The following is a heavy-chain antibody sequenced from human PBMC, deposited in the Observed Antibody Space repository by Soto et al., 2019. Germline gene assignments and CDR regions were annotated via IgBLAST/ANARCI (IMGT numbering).Heavy chain of an antibody. J-gene: IGHJ6*02. D-gene: IGHD5-18*01. CDR2: ISAYNGNT. Sequence: QVPLVQSGAEVKKPGASVKVSCKASGYTFTSYGISWVRQAPGQGLEWMGWISAYNGNTNYAQKLQGRVTMTTDTSTSTAYMELRSLRSDDTAVYYCARDDVDTAMVTDYYYYGMDVWGQGTTVTVSS. V-gene: IGHV1-18*04. CDR3: ARDDVDTAMVTDYYYYGMDV. CDR1: GYTFTSYG.